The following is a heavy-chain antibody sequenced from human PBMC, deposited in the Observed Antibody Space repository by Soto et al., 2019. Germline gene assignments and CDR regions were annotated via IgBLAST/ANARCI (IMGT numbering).Heavy chain of an antibody. CDR3: SGGRFTGFGVLISCFSGFDP. J-gene: IGHJ5*02. CDR2: IKCDVSST. D-gene: IGHD3-3*01. V-gene: IGHV3-74*03. CDR1: GIRFKTYW. Sequence: GGSLRLSCSVAGIRFKTYWKHWVRRAPGKGLEWVSRIKCDVSSTTNADSVKGRFTISRGNAKNTLHNRMNSLRVEDSTVNHCSGGRFTGFGVLISCFSGFDPWGQGTLVTVSS.